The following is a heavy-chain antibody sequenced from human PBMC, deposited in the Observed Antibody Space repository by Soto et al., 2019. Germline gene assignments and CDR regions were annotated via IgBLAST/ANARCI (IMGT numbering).Heavy chain of an antibody. Sequence: EVQLLESGGGLVQPGGSLRLSCAASGFTFSSYAMTWVRQAPEKGLEWVSSITDCGGSTNYAGSVKGRFTISRDNSKSTLYLQMNSLRGEDTAVYYCVKGRISSALQHWGQGTLVTVSS. CDR1: GFTFSSYA. D-gene: IGHD6-19*01. J-gene: IGHJ1*01. CDR2: ITDCGGST. CDR3: VKGRISSALQH. V-gene: IGHV3-23*01.